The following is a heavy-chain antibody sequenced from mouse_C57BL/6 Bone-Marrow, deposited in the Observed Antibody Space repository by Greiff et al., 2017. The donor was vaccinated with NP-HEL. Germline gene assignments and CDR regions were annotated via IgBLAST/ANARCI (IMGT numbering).Heavy chain of an antibody. Sequence: VMLVESGAELVRPGTSVKVSCKASGYAFTNYLIEWVKQRPGQGLEWIGVINPGSGGTNYNEKFKGKATLTADKSSSTAYMQLSSLTSEDSAVYFCARSYGNFWFAYWGQGTLVTVSA. CDR2: INPGSGGT. D-gene: IGHD2-1*01. CDR3: ARSYGNFWFAY. V-gene: IGHV1-54*01. J-gene: IGHJ3*01. CDR1: GYAFTNYL.